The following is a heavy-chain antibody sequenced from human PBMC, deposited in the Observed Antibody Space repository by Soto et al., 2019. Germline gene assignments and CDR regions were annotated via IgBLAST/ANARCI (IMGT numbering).Heavy chain of an antibody. V-gene: IGHV3-33*01. Sequence: SRGALLVACASSGFTFSSYGMHWVRQAPGKGLEWVAVIWYDGTDKYYVDSVKGRFTISRENSKNTLYLQMESLRAEDTAVYYCARGRGYCSGGSCYYFDYWGQGTMVTVSS. CDR2: IWYDGTDK. CDR1: GFTFSSYG. D-gene: IGHD2-15*01. J-gene: IGHJ4*01. CDR3: ARGRGYCSGGSCYYFDY.